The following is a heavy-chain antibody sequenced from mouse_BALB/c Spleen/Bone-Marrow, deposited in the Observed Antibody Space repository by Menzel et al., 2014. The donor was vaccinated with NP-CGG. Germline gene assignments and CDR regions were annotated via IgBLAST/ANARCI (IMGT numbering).Heavy chain of an antibody. V-gene: IGHV1-63*02. Sequence: QVQLQQPGAELVRPGTSVKISRKASGYTFTNYWLGWVKQRPGHGLEWIGDIYPGSGYTNYNEKFKGKATLTADTSSSTAHMQLSSLTSEDSAVYFCARGNGPYAMDYWGQGTSVTVSS. CDR1: GYTFTNYW. CDR3: ARGNGPYAMDY. CDR2: IYPGSGYT. D-gene: IGHD1-1*02. J-gene: IGHJ4*01.